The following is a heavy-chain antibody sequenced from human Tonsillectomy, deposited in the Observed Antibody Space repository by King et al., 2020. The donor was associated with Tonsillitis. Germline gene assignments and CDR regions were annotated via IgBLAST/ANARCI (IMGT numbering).Heavy chain of an antibody. J-gene: IGHJ6*02. CDR3: ARNQSEYGDSRPYHGMDV. D-gene: IGHD4-17*01. CDR1: GGSISSYY. CDR2: IYYSGTT. V-gene: IGHV4-59*08. Sequence: VQLQESGPGLVKPSETLSLTCTVSGGSISSYYWSWIRQPPGKGLEWIGYIYYSGTTNYNPSLKSRVTISVDPSKKQFSLRLSSVTAADTAVYYCARNQSEYGDSRPYHGMDVWGQGTTVTVSS.